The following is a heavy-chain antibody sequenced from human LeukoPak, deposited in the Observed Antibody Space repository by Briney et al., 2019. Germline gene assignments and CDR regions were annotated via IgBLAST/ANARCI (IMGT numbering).Heavy chain of an antibody. J-gene: IGHJ3*02. CDR2: ISYDGSNK. Sequence: GGSLRLSCAASGFTFSSYAMHWVRQAPGKGLEWVAVISYDGSNKYYADSAKGRFTISRDNSKNTLYLQMNSLRAEDTAVYYCARGSIIADNDAFDIWGQGTMVTVSS. CDR3: ARGSIIADNDAFDI. D-gene: IGHD3-16*02. CDR1: GFTFSSYA. V-gene: IGHV3-30*04.